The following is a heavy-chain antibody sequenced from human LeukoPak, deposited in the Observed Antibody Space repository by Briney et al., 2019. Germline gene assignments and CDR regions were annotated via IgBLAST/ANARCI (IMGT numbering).Heavy chain of an antibody. V-gene: IGHV3-23*01. J-gene: IGHJ4*02. CDR3: ARVRTYYYDSSGSEDY. CDR1: GFTFGSYA. D-gene: IGHD3-22*01. CDR2: ISGSGGST. Sequence: GGSLRLSCAASGFTFGSYAMSWVRQAPGKGLEWVSAISGSGGSTYYADSVKGRFTISRDNSKNTLYLQMNSLRAEDTAVYYCARVRTYYYDSSGSEDYWGQGTLVTVSS.